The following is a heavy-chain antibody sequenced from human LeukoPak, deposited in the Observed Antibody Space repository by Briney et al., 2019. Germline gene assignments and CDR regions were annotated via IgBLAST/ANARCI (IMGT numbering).Heavy chain of an antibody. J-gene: IGHJ5*02. D-gene: IGHD3-22*01. Sequence: ASVKVSCKASGGTFRSFAISWVRQAPGQGLEWMGGIIPIFRTANYAQKFQGRVTMTRDTSTSTVYMELSSLRSEDTAVYYCARDYYDISGSSSAGWFDPWGQGTLVTVSS. CDR3: ARDYYDISGSSSAGWFDP. V-gene: IGHV1-69*05. CDR1: GGTFRSFA. CDR2: IIPIFRTA.